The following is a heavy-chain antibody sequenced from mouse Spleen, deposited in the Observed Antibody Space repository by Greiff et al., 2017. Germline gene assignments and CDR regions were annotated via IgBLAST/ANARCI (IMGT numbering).Heavy chain of an antibody. CDR2: ISYDGSN. J-gene: IGHJ4*01. V-gene: IGHV3-6*01. D-gene: IGHD2-1*01. CDR3: ARDRDGNDAMDY. Sequence: ESGPGLVKPSQSLSLTCSVTGYSITSGYYWNWIRQFPGNKLEWMGYISYDGSNNYNPSLKNRISITRDTSKNQFFLKLNSVTTEDTATYYCARDRDGNDAMDYWGQGTSVTVSS. CDR1: GYSITSGYY.